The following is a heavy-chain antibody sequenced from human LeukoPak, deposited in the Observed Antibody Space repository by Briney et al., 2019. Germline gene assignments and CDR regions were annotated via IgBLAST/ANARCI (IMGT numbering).Heavy chain of an antibody. Sequence: PGGSLRLSCAASGFTFSSYEMNWVRQAPGAGLEWVSAISPAGDSTTDADSVKGRFTISRDNSKSTLYLQMNGLTAEDTALYYCARRLVTAGITDFFDCWGQGTLVSVSS. V-gene: IGHV3-23*01. CDR2: ISPAGDST. CDR1: GFTFSSYE. J-gene: IGHJ4*02. CDR3: ARRLVTAGITDFFDC. D-gene: IGHD2-2*01.